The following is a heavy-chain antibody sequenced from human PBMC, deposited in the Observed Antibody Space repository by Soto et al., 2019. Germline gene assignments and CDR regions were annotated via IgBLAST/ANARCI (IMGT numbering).Heavy chain of an antibody. CDR1: GFSLITSGLG. V-gene: IGHV2-5*02. CDR2: IYWDDDK. Sequence: SGPTLVNPTQTLTLTFTFSGFSLITSGLGVGWIRQPPGKALEWLALIYWDDDKRYSPSLKSRLTITKDTSKNQVVLTMTNMDPVDTATYYCAHRRGSMIPWTWLDPWGKGTLVTVGS. CDR3: AHRRGSMIPWTWLDP. J-gene: IGHJ5*02. D-gene: IGHD3-16*01.